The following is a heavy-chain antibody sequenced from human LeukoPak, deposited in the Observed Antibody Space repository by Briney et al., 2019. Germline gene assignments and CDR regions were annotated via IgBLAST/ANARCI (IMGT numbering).Heavy chain of an antibody. Sequence: ASVKVSCKASGYTFPSYGISWVRQAPGQGLEWMGWISAYNGNTNYAQKLQGRVTMTTDTSTSTAYMELRSLRSDDTAVYYCARDGKPGIAAAGTALHWGQETMVTVSS. CDR2: ISAYNGNT. CDR1: GYTFPSYG. D-gene: IGHD6-13*01. J-gene: IGHJ3*01. V-gene: IGHV1-18*01. CDR3: ARDGKPGIAAAGTALH.